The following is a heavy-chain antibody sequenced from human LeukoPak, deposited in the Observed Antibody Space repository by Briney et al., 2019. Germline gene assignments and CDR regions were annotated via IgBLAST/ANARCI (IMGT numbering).Heavy chain of an antibody. CDR1: GYTFTGYF. J-gene: IGHJ4*02. CDR2: INLNSGGT. CDR3: ARDLSSTSNWEFDF. V-gene: IGHV1-2*06. D-gene: IGHD1-26*01. Sequence: ASVKVSCKASGYTFTGYFMHWVRQAPGQGLEWMGRINLNSGGTYYAQNFQGRVTMTRDTSISTAYVELSRLTSDDTAVYYCARDLSSTSNWEFDFWGQGTLATVSS.